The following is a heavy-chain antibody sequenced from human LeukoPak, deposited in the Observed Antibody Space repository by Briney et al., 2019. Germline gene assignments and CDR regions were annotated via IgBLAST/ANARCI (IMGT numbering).Heavy chain of an antibody. J-gene: IGHJ4*02. CDR2: INPNSGGT. CDR1: GYTFTCYY. V-gene: IGHV1-2*06. CDR3: ARSKDYGDYVWSPADY. D-gene: IGHD4-17*01. Sequence: ASVKVSCKASGYTFTCYYMHWVRQAPGQGLEWMGRINPNSGGTNYAQKFQGRVTMTRDTSISTAYMELGRLRYDDTAVYYCARSKDYGDYVWSPADYWGQGTLVTVSS.